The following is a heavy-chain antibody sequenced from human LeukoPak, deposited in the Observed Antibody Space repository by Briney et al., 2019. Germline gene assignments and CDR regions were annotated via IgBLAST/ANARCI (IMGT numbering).Heavy chain of an antibody. D-gene: IGHD3-10*01. V-gene: IGHV5-51*01. CDR2: IYPSDSET. CDR1: GYSFNTFY. Sequence: RHGESLKISCKGSGYSFNTFYIGWVRQTPETGLEWMGNIYPSDSETKYKPSFQGQVTLSVDKSINTAYLRLSSLKASDTAIYYCARLIYCGSGRTYFFDSWGQGTQVTVSS. J-gene: IGHJ4*02. CDR3: ARLIYCGSGRTYFFDS.